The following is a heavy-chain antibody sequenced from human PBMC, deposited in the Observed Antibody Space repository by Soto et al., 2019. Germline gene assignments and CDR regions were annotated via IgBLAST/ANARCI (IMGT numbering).Heavy chain of an antibody. CDR2: IWYDGSNK. Sequence: GGSLRLSCAASGFTFSSYGMHWVRQAPGKGLEWVAVIWYDGSNKYYVDSVKGRFTISRDNSKNTLYLQMNSLRAEDTAVYYCARVAIAAAGTIYYGMDVWGQGTTVTVSS. D-gene: IGHD6-13*01. V-gene: IGHV3-33*01. J-gene: IGHJ6*02. CDR3: ARVAIAAAGTIYYGMDV. CDR1: GFTFSSYG.